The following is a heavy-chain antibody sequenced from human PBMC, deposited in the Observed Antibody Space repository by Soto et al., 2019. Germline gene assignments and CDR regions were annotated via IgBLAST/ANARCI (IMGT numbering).Heavy chain of an antibody. V-gene: IGHV3-11*01. CDR2: ISRVXSSI. D-gene: IGHD4-17*01. CDR1: GFTFSDYY. CDR3: ARAYGGNLAAFDI. J-gene: IGHJ3*02. Sequence: GGSLSLSCAASGFTFSDYYMSWLRQSPGKGLELVSYISRVXSSIYYAASVKGPCTISRDNAKNSMYLQMNSLRAEDTAVYYCARAYGGNLAAFDIWGQGTMVTVSS.